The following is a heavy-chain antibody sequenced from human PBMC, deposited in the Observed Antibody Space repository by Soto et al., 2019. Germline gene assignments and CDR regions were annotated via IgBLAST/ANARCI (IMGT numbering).Heavy chain of an antibody. CDR3: AKNRDSSCWSSGYYYGVYV. CDR2: ISYDGSNK. J-gene: IGHJ6*02. D-gene: IGHD6-19*01. CDR1: GFTFSSYG. V-gene: IGHV3-30*18. Sequence: QVQLVESGGGVVQPGRSLRLSCAASGFTFSSYGMHWVRQAPGKGLEWSALISYDGSNKYYADSVKGRFTISRDNSKNTLSLQVSSLRPEDTAVYYCAKNRDSSCWSSGYYYGVYVWGQGTTVTVAS.